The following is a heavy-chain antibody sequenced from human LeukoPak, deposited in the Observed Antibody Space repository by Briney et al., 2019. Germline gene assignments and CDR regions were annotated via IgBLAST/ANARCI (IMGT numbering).Heavy chain of an antibody. Sequence: GGSLRLSCAASGYTFSSFSITWVRQAPGKGLKWVSSISVRSNYIYYADSVRGRFTSSRDDARDSLYLQMNSLRAEDTAVYYCVRLRRNSDTSGYYYYYDFWGQGTLVTVSS. CDR3: VRLRRNSDTSGYYYYYDF. V-gene: IGHV3-21*01. D-gene: IGHD3-22*01. CDR2: ISVRSNYI. J-gene: IGHJ4*02. CDR1: GYTFSSFS.